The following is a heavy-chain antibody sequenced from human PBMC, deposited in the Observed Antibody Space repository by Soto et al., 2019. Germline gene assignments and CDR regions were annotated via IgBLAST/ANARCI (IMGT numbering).Heavy chain of an antibody. D-gene: IGHD6-13*01. J-gene: IGHJ5*02. CDR3: ARERLSSSWYSMGGWFDP. CDR1: GGSISSYY. CDR2: IYYSGST. V-gene: IGHV4-59*01. Sequence: SETLSLTCTVPGGSISSYYWSWIRQPPGKGLEWIGYIYYSGSTNYNPSLKSRVTISVDTSKNQFSLKLSSVTAADTAVYYCARERLSSSWYSMGGWFDPWGQGTLVTVSS.